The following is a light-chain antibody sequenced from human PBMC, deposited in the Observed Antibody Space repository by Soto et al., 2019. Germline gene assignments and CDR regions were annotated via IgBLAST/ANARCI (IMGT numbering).Light chain of an antibody. CDR1: SSDVGGYNY. CDR2: EVS. CDR3: ISYTSRSTLDYV. V-gene: IGLV2-14*01. J-gene: IGLJ1*01. Sequence: QSALTQPASVSGSPGQSITISCTGTSSDVGGYNYVSWYQQHPGKAPKLMIYEVSNRPSGVSNRFSGSKSGNTASLTISGLQAEDEADYYCISYTSRSTLDYVFGSGTKVTVL.